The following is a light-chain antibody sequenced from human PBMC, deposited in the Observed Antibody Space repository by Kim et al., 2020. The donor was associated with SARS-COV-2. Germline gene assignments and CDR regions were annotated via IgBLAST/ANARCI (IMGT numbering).Light chain of an antibody. CDR2: KDS. CDR1: VLAKKY. J-gene: IGLJ3*02. V-gene: IGLV3-27*01. CDR3: YSAADNNWV. Sequence: VSPGQTARITCSGDVLAKKYARWFQQKPGQVPVLVIYKDSGRPSGIPGRFSGSSSGTSVTLTISGAQVEDEADYYCYSAADNNWVFGGGTKLTVL.